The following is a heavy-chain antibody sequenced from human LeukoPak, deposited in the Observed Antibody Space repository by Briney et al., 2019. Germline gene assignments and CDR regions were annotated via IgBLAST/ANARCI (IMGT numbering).Heavy chain of an antibody. CDR2: IRYDGSNK. J-gene: IGHJ4*02. CDR1: GFTFSSCG. Sequence: GSLRLSCAASGFTFSSCGMHWVRQAPGKGLEWVAFIRYDGSNKYYADSVKGRFTISRDNSKNTLYLQMNSLRAEDTAVYYCAKGQSYYYDSSGYAPFDYWGQGTLVTVSS. CDR3: AKGQSYYYDSSGYAPFDY. V-gene: IGHV3-30*02. D-gene: IGHD3-22*01.